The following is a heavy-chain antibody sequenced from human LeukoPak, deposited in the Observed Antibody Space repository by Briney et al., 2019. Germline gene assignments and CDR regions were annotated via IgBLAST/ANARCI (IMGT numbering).Heavy chain of an antibody. Sequence: SGGSLRLSCAASGFTFSSYNMNWVRQAPGKGLEWVSSISSGSNYIYYADSVKGRFTISRDNAKNSLYLQMNSLRAEDTAVYYCARGTPTTRDFDYWGQGTLVTVSS. D-gene: IGHD4-11*01. CDR3: ARGTPTTRDFDY. J-gene: IGHJ4*02. CDR2: ISSGSNYI. CDR1: GFTFSSYN. V-gene: IGHV3-21*01.